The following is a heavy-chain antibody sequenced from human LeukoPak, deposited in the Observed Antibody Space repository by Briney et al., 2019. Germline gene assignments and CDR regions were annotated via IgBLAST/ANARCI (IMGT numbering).Heavy chain of an antibody. CDR2: ISSTSSYI. CDR1: GFTFSSYG. Sequence: GSLRLSCAASGFTFSSYGMNWVRQAPGKGLEWVPSISSTSSYIYYADSLKGRFTISRDNAKNSLYLQMNSLRAEDTAVYYCARVPGRRELDYWGQGTLVTVSS. J-gene: IGHJ4*02. V-gene: IGHV3-21*01. CDR3: ARVPGRRELDY.